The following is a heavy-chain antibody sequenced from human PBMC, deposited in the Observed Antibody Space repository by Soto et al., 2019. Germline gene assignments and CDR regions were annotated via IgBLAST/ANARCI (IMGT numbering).Heavy chain of an antibody. Sequence: ASVKVSCKASGYTFTGYYMHWVRQAPGQGLEWMGWINPNIGGTNYAQKFQGWVTMTRDTSISTAYMELSRLRSDDTAVYYCARVLASNRGRIDSGAFDIWGQGTMVTVSS. V-gene: IGHV1-2*04. J-gene: IGHJ3*02. D-gene: IGHD3-10*01. CDR2: INPNIGGT. CDR3: ARVLASNRGRIDSGAFDI. CDR1: GYTFTGYY.